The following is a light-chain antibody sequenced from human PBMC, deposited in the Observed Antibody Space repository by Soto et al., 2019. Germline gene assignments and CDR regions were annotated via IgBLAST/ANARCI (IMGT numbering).Light chain of an antibody. J-gene: IGLJ2*01. CDR3: SSYTTSSTLII. CDR1: TSDFGGYNY. CDR2: EVS. Sequence: QSALTQPASVSGSPGQSITISCTAITSDFGGYNYVSWYQHLPGKAPKLVIFEVSNRPSGVPTRFSGSKSGNTASLTISGLQAEVEADYYCSSYTTSSTLIIFGGGTKLTVL. V-gene: IGLV2-14*01.